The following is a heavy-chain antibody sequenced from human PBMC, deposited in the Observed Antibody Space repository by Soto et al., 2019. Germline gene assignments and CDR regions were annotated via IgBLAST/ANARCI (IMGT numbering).Heavy chain of an antibody. CDR1: GFTVSSNY. D-gene: IGHD3-10*01. CDR3: GRDRVGYYYYYGMDV. J-gene: IGHJ6*02. CDR2: IYSGGST. Sequence: EVQLVESGGGLIQPGGSLRLSCAASGFTVSSNYMSWVRQAPGKGLEWVSVIYSGGSTYYADSVKGRFTISRDNSKNTLYLQMNSLRAEDTAVYYCGRDRVGYYYYYGMDVWGQGTTVTVSS. V-gene: IGHV3-53*01.